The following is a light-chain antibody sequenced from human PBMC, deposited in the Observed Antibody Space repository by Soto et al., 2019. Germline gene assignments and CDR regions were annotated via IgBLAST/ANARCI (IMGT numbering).Light chain of an antibody. V-gene: IGLV2-23*01. Sequence: QSALTQPASVSGSPGQSITISCTGTSSDIGSYNLVSWYQQHPGKAPKLMIYEGTKRPSGVSNRFSGSKSGNTASLTISGLQADDEADYHCCSYATSSTFVMFGGGTKLTVL. CDR1: SSDIGSYNL. J-gene: IGLJ3*02. CDR2: EGT. CDR3: CSYATSSTFVM.